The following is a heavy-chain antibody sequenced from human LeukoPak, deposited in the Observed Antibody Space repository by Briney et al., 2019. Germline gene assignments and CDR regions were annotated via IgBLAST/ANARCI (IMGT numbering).Heavy chain of an antibody. CDR2: IYYRGRT. Sequence: MTSETLSLTCSVSNASIISSSYYWGWIRQPPGKGLGWIGSIYYRGRTYYNPSLKIRVTISADTSKNQFSLNLNSVTASDTAVYYCARQKILDDNYDSSGYYVDQWGQGSLVTVSS. V-gene: IGHV4-39*01. D-gene: IGHD3-22*01. J-gene: IGHJ4*02. CDR3: ARQKILDDNYDSSGYYVDQ. CDR1: NASIISSSYY.